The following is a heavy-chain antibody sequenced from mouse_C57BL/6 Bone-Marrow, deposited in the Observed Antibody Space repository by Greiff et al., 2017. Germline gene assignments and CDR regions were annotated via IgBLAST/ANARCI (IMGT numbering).Heavy chain of an antibody. CDR2: IYPRSGNT. CDR1: GYTFTSYG. Sequence: VKLQESGAELARPGASVKLSCKASGYTFTSYGISWVKQRTGQGLEWIGEIYPRSGNTYYNEKFKGKATLTADKSSSTAYMELRSLTSEDSAVYFCARTDYYGSSSFAYWGQGTLVTVSA. J-gene: IGHJ3*01. D-gene: IGHD1-1*01. V-gene: IGHV1-81*01. CDR3: ARTDYYGSSSFAY.